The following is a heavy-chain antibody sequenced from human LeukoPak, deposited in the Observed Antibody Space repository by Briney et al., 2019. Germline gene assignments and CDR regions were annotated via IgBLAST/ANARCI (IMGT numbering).Heavy chain of an antibody. CDR2: ISVRKGNT. D-gene: IGHD4-17*01. CDR1: GYTFTNYA. V-gene: IGHV1-18*01. Sequence: RASVKVSCPISGYTFTNYAISWMRQAPGQGLEWMGWISVRKGNTNYTQKLQDRVTMTTDTSTSTAYMELRSLTSDDTAVYYCARGNDHGDCWIDYWGQGTLVTVSS. J-gene: IGHJ4*02. CDR3: ARGNDHGDCWIDY.